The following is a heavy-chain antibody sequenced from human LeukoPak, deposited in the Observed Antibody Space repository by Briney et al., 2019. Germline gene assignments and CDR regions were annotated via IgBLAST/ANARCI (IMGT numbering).Heavy chain of an antibody. Sequence: SETLSLTCTVSGGSISSGGYYWSWIRQHPGKGLEWIGYIYYSGSTYYNPSLMSRFTISVDTSKNQFSLKLGSVTAADTAVYYCARLLVAAFDYWGQGSLVTVSS. CDR1: GGSISSGGYY. D-gene: IGHD2-15*01. J-gene: IGHJ4*02. CDR2: IYYSGST. V-gene: IGHV4-31*03. CDR3: ARLLVAAFDY.